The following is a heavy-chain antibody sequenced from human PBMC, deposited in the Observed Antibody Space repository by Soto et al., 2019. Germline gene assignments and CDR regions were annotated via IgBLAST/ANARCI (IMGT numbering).Heavy chain of an antibody. V-gene: IGHV1-2*02. CDR1: GYTFTGYY. CDR2: INPNSGGT. Sequence: ASVKVSCKASGYTFTGYYMHWVRQAPGQGLEWMGWINPNSGGTNYAQKFRGRVTMTRDTSISTAYMELSRLRSDDTAVYYCASGTIFGVVTPYYYYYGMDVWGQGTTVTVSS. CDR3: ASGTIFGVVTPYYYYYGMDV. J-gene: IGHJ6*02. D-gene: IGHD3-3*01.